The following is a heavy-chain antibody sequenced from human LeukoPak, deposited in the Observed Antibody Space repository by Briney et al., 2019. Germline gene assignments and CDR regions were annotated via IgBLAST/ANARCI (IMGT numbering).Heavy chain of an antibody. D-gene: IGHD6-19*01. J-gene: IGHJ4*02. V-gene: IGHV3-23*01. CDR2: ISGSGGGT. CDR3: AKIGGSGWMEFDY. Sequence: GGSLRLSCAASGFTFSSYAMSWVRQAPGKGLEWVSAISGSGGGTYYADSVKGRFTISRDNSKNTLYLQMNSLRAEDTAVYYCAKIGGSGWMEFDYWGQGTLVTVSS. CDR1: GFTFSSYA.